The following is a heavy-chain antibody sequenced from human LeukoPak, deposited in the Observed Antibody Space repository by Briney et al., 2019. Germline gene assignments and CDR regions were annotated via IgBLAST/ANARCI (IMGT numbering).Heavy chain of an antibody. V-gene: IGHV1-8*01. CDR1: GYTFTSYD. CDR2: MNPNSGNT. Sequence: GASVKVSXKASGYTFTSYDINWVRQATGQGLEWMGGMNPNSGNTGYAQKFQGRVTMTRNTSISTAYMELSSLRSEDTAVYYCASGTTTTMPGAGWGQGTLVTVSS. D-gene: IGHD5-12*01. CDR3: ASGTTTTMPGAG. J-gene: IGHJ4*02.